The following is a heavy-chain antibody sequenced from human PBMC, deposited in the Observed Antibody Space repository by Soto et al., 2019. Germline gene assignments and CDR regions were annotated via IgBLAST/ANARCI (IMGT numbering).Heavy chain of an antibody. D-gene: IGHD6-19*01. J-gene: IGHJ4*01. Sequence: GGSQRLSCAASGFTFNNYDMGWVRQAPGKGLEWVSGINANGDSTQYADSVKGRFTISRDNSKNTLYLQMNSLRPEDTAVYYCAKDAPRPNGWYYFDYWGHGTLVTVSS. CDR1: GFTFNNYD. CDR2: INANGDST. CDR3: AKDAPRPNGWYYFDY. V-gene: IGHV3-23*01.